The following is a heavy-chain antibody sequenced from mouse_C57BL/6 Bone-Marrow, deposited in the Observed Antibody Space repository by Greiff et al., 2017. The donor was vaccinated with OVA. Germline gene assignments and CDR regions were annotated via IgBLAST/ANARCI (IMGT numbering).Heavy chain of an antibody. CDR2: ISDGGSYT. Sequence: EVMLVDSGGGLVKPGGSLKLSCAASGFTFSSYAMSWVRQTPEKRLEWVATISDGGSYTYYPDNVKGRFTISRDNAKNNLYLQMSHLKSEDTAMYYCARDDGGVGYWGQGTTLTVSS. D-gene: IGHD1-1*02. J-gene: IGHJ2*01. CDR1: GFTFSSYA. CDR3: ARDDGGVGY. V-gene: IGHV5-4*01.